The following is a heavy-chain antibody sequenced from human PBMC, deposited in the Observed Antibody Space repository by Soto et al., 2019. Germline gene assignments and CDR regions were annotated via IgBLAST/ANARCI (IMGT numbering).Heavy chain of an antibody. CDR2: FHYSGRT. CDR3: ASLPSATVFDY. V-gene: IGHV4-39*01. Sequence: TETLSLTCAVSGGSISSGGYSCNWIRQPPGKGLEWIGTFHYSGRTYYSPSLESRVTISVDTSKNQFSLKVSSVTAADTAVYYCASLPSATVFDYWGPGTLVTVSS. J-gene: IGHJ4*02. CDR1: GGSISSGGYS. D-gene: IGHD2-2*01.